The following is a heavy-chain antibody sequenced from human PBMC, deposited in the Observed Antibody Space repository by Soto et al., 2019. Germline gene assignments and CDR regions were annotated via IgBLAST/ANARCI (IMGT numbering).Heavy chain of an antibody. CDR3: ASTDYVAYYMDV. D-gene: IGHD3-10*02. V-gene: IGHV4-31*03. CDR2: IYYSGNT. Sequence: SETLSLTCSVSGGSISSGYYWTWIRQHPGKGLEWIGYIYYSGNTYYNPSLKSRVTISVGTSKNQFSLKLSSVTAADTAVYYCASTDYVAYYMDVWGQGTTVTVSS. J-gene: IGHJ6*03. CDR1: GGSISSGYY.